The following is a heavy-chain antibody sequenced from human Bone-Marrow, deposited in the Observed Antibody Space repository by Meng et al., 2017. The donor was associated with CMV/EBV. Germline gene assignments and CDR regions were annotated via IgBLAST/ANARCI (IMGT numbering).Heavy chain of an antibody. Sequence: ASVKVSCKASGYTFTSYGISWVRQAPGQGLEWMGIINPSGGSTSYAQKFQGRVTMTRDTSTSTVYMELSSLRSEDTAVYYCARVIATVTTNDAFDIWGQGTMVTI. D-gene: IGHD4-17*01. CDR2: INPSGGST. CDR3: ARVIATVTTNDAFDI. J-gene: IGHJ3*02. V-gene: IGHV1-46*01. CDR1: GYTFTSYG.